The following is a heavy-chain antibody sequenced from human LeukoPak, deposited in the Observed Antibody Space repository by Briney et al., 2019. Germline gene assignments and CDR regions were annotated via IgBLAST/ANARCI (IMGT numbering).Heavy chain of an antibody. J-gene: IGHJ5*02. CDR1: GGSISSSGYY. CDR3: ARHEYSGSYYGLSWFDP. V-gene: IGHV4-39*01. D-gene: IGHD1-26*01. Sequence: KTSETLSLTCTVSGGSISSSGYYWGWIRQPPGKGLEWIASIYYSGSTYYNPSLKSRVTISVDTSKNQLSLKLSSLTAADTAVYYCARHEYSGSYYGLSWFDPWGREPWSPSPQ. CDR2: IYYSGST.